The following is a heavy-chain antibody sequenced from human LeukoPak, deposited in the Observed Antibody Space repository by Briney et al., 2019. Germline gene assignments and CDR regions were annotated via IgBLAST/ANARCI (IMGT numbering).Heavy chain of an antibody. V-gene: IGHV4-59*08. CDR2: IYYSGST. J-gene: IGHJ4*02. CDR1: GGSISSYY. Sequence: SETLSLTCTVSGGSISSYYWSWIRQPPGKGLEWIGYIYYSGSTNYNPSLKSRVTISVDTSKNQFSLKLSSVTAADTAVYYCARSDYYYDSSGYFDYWGQGTLVTVSS. D-gene: IGHD3-22*01. CDR3: ARSDYYYDSSGYFDY.